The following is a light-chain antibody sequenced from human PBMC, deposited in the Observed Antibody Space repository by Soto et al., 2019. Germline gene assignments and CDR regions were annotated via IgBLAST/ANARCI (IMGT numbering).Light chain of an antibody. J-gene: IGKJ1*01. CDR1: QSVSSSY. CDR2: GAS. V-gene: IGKV3-20*01. Sequence: EIVMTQSPGSLSSSPGERATLSCRASQSVSSSYLAWYQQKPGQAPRLLIYGASSWATGIPDRFSGSGSGTDFTLTISRLEPEDFAVYYCQQSGSSSQAFGQGTKVDIK. CDR3: QQSGSSSQA.